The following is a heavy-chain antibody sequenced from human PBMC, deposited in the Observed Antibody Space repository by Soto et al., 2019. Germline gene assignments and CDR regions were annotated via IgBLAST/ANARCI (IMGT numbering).Heavy chain of an antibody. CDR3: ARHVWGSSGYYPPRWFDP. CDR2: IYYSGST. Sequence: SETLSLTCTVSGGSISSSSYYWGWIRQPPGKGLEWIGSIYYSGSTYYNPSLKSRVTISVDTSKNQFSLKLSSVTAADTAVYYCARHVWGSSGYYPPRWFDPWGQGTLVTVSS. J-gene: IGHJ5*02. D-gene: IGHD3-22*01. V-gene: IGHV4-39*01. CDR1: GGSISSSSYY.